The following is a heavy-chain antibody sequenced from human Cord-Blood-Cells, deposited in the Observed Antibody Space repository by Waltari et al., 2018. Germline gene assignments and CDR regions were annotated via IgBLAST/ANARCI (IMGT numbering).Heavy chain of an antibody. Sequence: QLQLQESGSGLVKPSQTLSLNCAVSGGSISSGGYSWSWIRQPPGKGLEWIGYIYHSGSTYYNPFLKSRVTISVDRSKNQFSLKLSSVTAADTAVYYCASTYYDFWSGYYDAFDIWGQGTMVTVSS. J-gene: IGHJ3*02. V-gene: IGHV4-30-2*01. CDR3: ASTYYDFWSGYYDAFDI. CDR1: GGSISSGGYS. CDR2: IYHSGST. D-gene: IGHD3-3*01.